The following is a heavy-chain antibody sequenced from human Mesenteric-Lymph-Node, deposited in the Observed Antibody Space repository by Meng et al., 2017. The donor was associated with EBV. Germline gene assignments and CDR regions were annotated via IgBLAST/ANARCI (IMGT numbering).Heavy chain of an antibody. CDR1: GFTFNYFW. Sequence: EVQLVESGGGSVQPGGSMRLSCAASGFTFNYFWMHWVRQAPGKGLEWVSRISTDGSGTYYADSVQGRFTISRDSAKNTLYLQMNNLRAEDTAVYYCVREGKDAWYFDVWGRGTLVTVSS. CDR2: ISTDGSGT. J-gene: IGHJ2*01. CDR3: VREGKDAWYFDV. V-gene: IGHV3-74*01.